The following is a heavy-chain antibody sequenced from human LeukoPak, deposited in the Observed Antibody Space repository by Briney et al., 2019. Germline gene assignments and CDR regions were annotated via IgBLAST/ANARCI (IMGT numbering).Heavy chain of an antibody. D-gene: IGHD2-21*02. Sequence: PSETLSLTCTVSGGSLSSYYWGRIRQPPGRGLEWIGSIYYSGSTYYNPSLKSRVTISVDTSKNQFSLKLSSVTAADTAAFYCARLGVTAAGPQDYWGQGTLVTVSS. J-gene: IGHJ4*02. CDR1: GGSLSSYY. V-gene: IGHV4-39*01. CDR2: IYYSGST. CDR3: ARLGVTAAGPQDY.